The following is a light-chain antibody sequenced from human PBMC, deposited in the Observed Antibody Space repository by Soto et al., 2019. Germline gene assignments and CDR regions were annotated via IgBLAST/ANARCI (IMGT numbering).Light chain of an antibody. V-gene: IGLV2-14*03. J-gene: IGLJ3*02. CDR1: SSDIGRYDY. CDR3: GSYTSATTWV. CDR2: RVI. Sequence: QSALTQPASVSGSHGQSITISCTGTSSDIGRYDYVSWYQQLPGKAPKLIIYRVINRPSGVSDRFSGSKSGNSASLSISGLQPEDEAGYFCGSYTSATTWVFGGGTKLTVL.